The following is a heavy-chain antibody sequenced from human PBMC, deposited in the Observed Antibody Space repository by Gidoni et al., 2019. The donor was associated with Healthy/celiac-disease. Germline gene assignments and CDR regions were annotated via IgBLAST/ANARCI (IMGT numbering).Heavy chain of an antibody. CDR3: ARDRNCTGGVCYQPSWGFDP. J-gene: IGHJ5*02. CDR1: GYTFTSYA. V-gene: IGHV1-3*01. D-gene: IGHD2-8*02. Sequence: QVQLVQSGAEVKKPGASVKVSCKASGYTFTSYAMHWVRQAPGQRLEWMGWINAGNGNTKYSQKFQGRVTITRDTSASTAYMELSSLRSEDTAVYYCARDRNCTGGVCYQPSWGFDPWGQGTLVTVSS. CDR2: INAGNGNT.